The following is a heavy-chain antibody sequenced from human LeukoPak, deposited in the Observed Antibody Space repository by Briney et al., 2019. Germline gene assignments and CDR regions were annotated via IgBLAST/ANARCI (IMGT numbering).Heavy chain of an antibody. CDR1: GYTFTDYG. CDR2: ISAFNGNT. D-gene: IGHD3-16*02. CDR3: ARDYDCVWGSYRHTPDY. Sequence: ASLKVSCKASGYTFTDYGITWVRQAPGQGLEWMGWISAFNGNTDYAQKLQGRVTMTTDTSTSTAYMELRSLRSDDTAVYYCARDYDCVWGSYRHTPDYWGQGTLVTVSS. V-gene: IGHV1-18*01. J-gene: IGHJ4*02.